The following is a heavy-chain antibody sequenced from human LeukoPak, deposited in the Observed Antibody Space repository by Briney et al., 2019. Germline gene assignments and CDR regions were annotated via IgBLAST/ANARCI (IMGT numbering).Heavy chain of an antibody. D-gene: IGHD2-15*01. Sequence: GQSRKISCNGSGHSFTSYWIGWVRQMPGKGLEWMGIIYPVDSDTRYSPSFQGQVTISADKSISTAYLQWSSLKASDTAMYSCARRLVVVAANYFDYWGQGTLVTVSS. CDR2: IYPVDSDT. J-gene: IGHJ4*02. CDR1: GHSFTSYW. V-gene: IGHV5-51*01. CDR3: ARRLVVVAANYFDY.